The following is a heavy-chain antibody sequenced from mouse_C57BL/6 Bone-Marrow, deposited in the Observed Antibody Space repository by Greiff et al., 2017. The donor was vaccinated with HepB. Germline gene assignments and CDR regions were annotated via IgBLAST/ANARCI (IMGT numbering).Heavy chain of an antibody. CDR2: IYPGSGST. D-gene: IGHD3-2*02. CDR1: GYTFTSYW. Sequence: QLQQPGAELVKPGASVKMSCKASGYTFTSYWITWVKQRPGQGLEWIGDIYPGSGSTNYNEKFKSKATLTVDTSSSTAYMQLSSLTSEDSAVYYCARWGAQATPAWFAYWGQGTLVTVSA. CDR3: ARWGAQATPAWFAY. V-gene: IGHV1-55*01. J-gene: IGHJ3*01.